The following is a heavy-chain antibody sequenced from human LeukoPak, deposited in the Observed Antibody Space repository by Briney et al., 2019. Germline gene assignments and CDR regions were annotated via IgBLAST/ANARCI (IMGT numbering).Heavy chain of an antibody. Sequence: KPGGSRRLSCAASGFTFSSYSMNWVRQAPGKGLEWVSSISSSSSYIYYADSVKGRFTISRDNAKNSLYLQMNSLRAEDTAVYYCARAYSSSWHDAFDIWGQGTMVTVSS. CDR2: ISSSSSYI. D-gene: IGHD6-13*01. CDR1: GFTFSSYS. J-gene: IGHJ3*02. V-gene: IGHV3-21*01. CDR3: ARAYSSSWHDAFDI.